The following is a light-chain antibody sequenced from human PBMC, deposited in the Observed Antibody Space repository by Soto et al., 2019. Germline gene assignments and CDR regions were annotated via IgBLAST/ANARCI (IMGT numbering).Light chain of an antibody. CDR1: SSDVGGYSS. J-gene: IGLJ3*02. CDR3: SAYTTSTTLV. V-gene: IGLV2-14*01. Sequence: QSALTQPASVSGSPGQSITISCTGTSSDVGGYSSVSWYQHHPGRAPKFIIFEVSLQPSGVSNRFSGSKSGNTASLTISGLQAEDEAYYYCSAYTTSTTLVFGGGTKVTVL. CDR2: EVS.